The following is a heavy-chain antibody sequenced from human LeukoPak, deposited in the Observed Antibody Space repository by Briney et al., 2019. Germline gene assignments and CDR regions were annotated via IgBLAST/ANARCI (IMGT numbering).Heavy chain of an antibody. J-gene: IGHJ3*02. CDR1: GFTFSCYA. CDR3: AKDYGGNSGSNAFDI. D-gene: IGHD4-23*01. V-gene: IGHV3-23*01. CDR2: ISGSGGST. Sequence: GGSLRLSCAASGFTFSCYAMSWVRQAPGKGLEWVSAISGSGGSTYYADSVKGRFTISRDNSKNTLYLQMNSLRAEDTAVYYCAKDYGGNSGSNAFDIWGQGTMVTVSS.